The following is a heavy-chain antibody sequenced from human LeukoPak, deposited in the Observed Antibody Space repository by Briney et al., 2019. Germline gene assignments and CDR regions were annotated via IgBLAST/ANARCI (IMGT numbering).Heavy chain of an antibody. CDR3: ASPSSSWYWGAFDI. J-gene: IGHJ3*02. CDR1: GGSFSGYY. D-gene: IGHD6-13*01. CDR2: INHSGST. V-gene: IGHV4-34*01. Sequence: SETLSLTCAVYGGSFSGYYWSWIRQPPGKGLEWIGEINHSGSTDYNPSLKSRVTISVDTSKNQFSLKLSSVTAADTAVYYCASPSSSWYWGAFDIWGQGTMVTVSS.